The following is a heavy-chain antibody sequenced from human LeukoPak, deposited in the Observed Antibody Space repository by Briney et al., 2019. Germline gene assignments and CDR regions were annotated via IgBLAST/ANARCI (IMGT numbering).Heavy chain of an antibody. CDR1: GGSFSGYY. D-gene: IGHD6-13*01. J-gene: IGHJ4*02. V-gene: IGHV4-34*01. CDR3: ARQFLSSCPVDY. Sequence: SETLSLTCAVYGGSFSGYYWSWIRQPPGKGLEWIGEINHSGSTNYNPSLKSRVTISVDTYKNQFSLKLISVTAADTAVYYCARQFLSSCPVDYWGQGTLVTVSS. CDR2: INHSGST.